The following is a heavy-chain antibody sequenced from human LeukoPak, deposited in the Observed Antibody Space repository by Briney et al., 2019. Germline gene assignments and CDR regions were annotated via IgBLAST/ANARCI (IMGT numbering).Heavy chain of an antibody. J-gene: IGHJ3*02. D-gene: IGHD2-21*01. CDR3: AANTLRVVREDAFDI. CDR2: IVVGSGNT. V-gene: IGHV1-58*02. Sequence: GASVKVSCKASGFTFTSSAMQWVRQARGQRLEWIGWIVVGSGNTNYAQNFQERVTITRDMSTSTAYMELSSLRSEDTAVYYCAANTLRVVREDAFDIWGQGTMVTVSS. CDR1: GFTFTSSA.